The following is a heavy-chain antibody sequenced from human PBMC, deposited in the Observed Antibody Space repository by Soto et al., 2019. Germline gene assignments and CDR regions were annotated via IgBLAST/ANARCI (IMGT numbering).Heavy chain of an antibody. V-gene: IGHV3-74*01. Sequence: PGGSLRLSCAASGFTLSSYWMHWVRQAPGKGLVWVSRINSDGSSTSYADSVKGRFTISRDNAKNTLYLQMNSLRAEDTAVYYCARDPGTGYYDSSGYYHDWGQGTLVTVSS. J-gene: IGHJ4*02. CDR2: INSDGSST. CDR3: ARDPGTGYYDSSGYYHD. CDR1: GFTLSSYW. D-gene: IGHD3-22*01.